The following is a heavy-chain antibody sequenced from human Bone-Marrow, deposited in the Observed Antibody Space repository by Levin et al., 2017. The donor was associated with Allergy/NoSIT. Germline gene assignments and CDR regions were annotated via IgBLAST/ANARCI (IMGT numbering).Heavy chain of an antibody. CDR3: AKEGVRFEIMGVPYGLDV. CDR1: GFTFNTYH. D-gene: IGHD2-8*01. V-gene: IGHV3-30-3*01. Sequence: SCAASGFTFNTYHMYWVRQAPGKGPEWVALISYHGTDESYADAVKGRFTVSRDNSRNTMYLQMNTLRPDDTAVYYCAKEGVRFEIMGVPYGLDVWGQGTTVTVSS. J-gene: IGHJ6*02. CDR2: ISYHGTDE.